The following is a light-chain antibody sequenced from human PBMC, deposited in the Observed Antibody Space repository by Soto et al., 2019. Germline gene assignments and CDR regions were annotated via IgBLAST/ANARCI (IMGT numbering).Light chain of an antibody. Sequence: IHMTQSPSSLSASVGDRVTITCRASQSISNWLAWYQQKPWTAPKVLIYHASNLQSGVPSRFSGSGSGTKFTLTIASLQPDDFATYYCQQYNSYWTFGQGTKVDIK. V-gene: IGKV1-5*01. J-gene: IGKJ1*01. CDR3: QQYNSYWT. CDR1: QSISNW. CDR2: HAS.